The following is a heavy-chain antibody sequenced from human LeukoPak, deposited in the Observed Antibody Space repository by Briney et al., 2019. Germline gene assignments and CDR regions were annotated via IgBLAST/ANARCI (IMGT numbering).Heavy chain of an antibody. D-gene: IGHD6-6*01. CDR2: IKQDGSEK. CDR1: GFTFSSYW. V-gene: IGHV3-7*03. Sequence: GGSLRLSCAASGFTFSSYWMSWVRQAPGKGLEWVANIKQDGSEKYYVDSVKGRFTISRDNAKNSLYLQMNSLRAEDTALYYCAKDGVAARHYYYGMDVWGQGTTVTVSS. CDR3: AKDGVAARHYYYGMDV. J-gene: IGHJ6*02.